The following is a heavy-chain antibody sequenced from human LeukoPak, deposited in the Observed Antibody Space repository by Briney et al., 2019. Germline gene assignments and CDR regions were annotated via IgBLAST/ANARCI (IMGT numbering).Heavy chain of an antibody. CDR3: ARGGFNWNDPIDY. CDR2: ISSSSSYI. Sequence: GGSLRLSCAASGVTVSSYSMNWVRQAPGKWLEWVSSISSSSSYIYYADSVKGRFTISRDNAKNSVYLQMNSLRAEDTAVYYCARGGFNWNDPIDYWGQGTLVTVSS. V-gene: IGHV3-21*01. J-gene: IGHJ4*02. D-gene: IGHD1-20*01. CDR1: GVTVSSYS.